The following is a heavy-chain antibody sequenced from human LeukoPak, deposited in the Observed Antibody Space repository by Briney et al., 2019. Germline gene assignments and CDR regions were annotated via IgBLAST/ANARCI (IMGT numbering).Heavy chain of an antibody. D-gene: IGHD2-15*01. J-gene: IGHJ3*02. CDR3: ARVGFHRDAFDI. CDR1: GGSSSYYY. Sequence: SETLSLTGTVSGGSSSYYYWSWIRQPPGKELEWIGYIYYTGSTNYNPSLTSRVTISVDTSKNQFSLKLSSVTAADTAVYYCARVGFHRDAFDIWGQGTMVTVSS. CDR2: IYYTGST. V-gene: IGHV4-59*12.